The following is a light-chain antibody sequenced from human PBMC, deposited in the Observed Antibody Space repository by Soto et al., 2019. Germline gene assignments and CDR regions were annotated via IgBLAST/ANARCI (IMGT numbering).Light chain of an antibody. CDR2: DAS. CDR1: QSVSASN. CDR3: QQYNNWPLT. V-gene: IGKV3-15*01. Sequence: EIVMTQSPATLSVSPGERATLSCRASQSVSASNLAWYQQKPGQAPRLLIYDASTRATGIPARFSGSGSGTEFTLTISSLQSEDFAVYYCQQYNNWPLTFGGGTKVEIK. J-gene: IGKJ4*01.